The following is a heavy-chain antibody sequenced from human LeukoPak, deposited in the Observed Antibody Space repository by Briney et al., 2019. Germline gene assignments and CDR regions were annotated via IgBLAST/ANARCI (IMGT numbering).Heavy chain of an antibody. CDR2: ISGTGGSP. J-gene: IGHJ4*02. Sequence: GGSLRLSCVASGFTFYNYAMGWVRQAPGKGLEWVSSISGTGGSPYSADSVKGRFTISRDNSNNPLYLKFNSLRAEDTAVYFCAKGVVVAGRGYYFDFWGQGTPVTISS. D-gene: IGHD2-15*01. V-gene: IGHV3-23*01. CDR1: GFTFYNYA. CDR3: AKGVVVAGRGYYFDF.